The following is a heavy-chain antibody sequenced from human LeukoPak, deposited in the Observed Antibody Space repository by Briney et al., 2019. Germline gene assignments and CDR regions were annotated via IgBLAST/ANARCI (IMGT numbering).Heavy chain of an antibody. CDR3: ARGSSAIQLYYFDY. CDR1: GGSISGGDYY. D-gene: IGHD2-2*02. V-gene: IGHV4-30-4*01. Sequence: PSQTLSLTCTVSGGSISGGDYYWSWIRQPPGKGLEWIGYIYYSGSTYYNPSLKSRVTISVDTSKNQFSLKLSSVTAADTAVYYCARGSSAIQLYYFDYWGQGTLVTVSS. J-gene: IGHJ4*02. CDR2: IYYSGST.